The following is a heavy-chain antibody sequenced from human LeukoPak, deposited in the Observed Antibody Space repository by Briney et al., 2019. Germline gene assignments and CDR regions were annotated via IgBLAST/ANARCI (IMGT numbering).Heavy chain of an antibody. CDR3: ARYYYDSSGSLFDY. Sequence: SETLSLTCAVYGGSFSGYYWSWTRQPPGKGLEWIGEINHSGSTNYNPSLKSRVTISVDTSKNQFSLKLSSVTAADTAVYYCARYYYDSSGSLFDYWGQGTLVTVSS. D-gene: IGHD3-22*01. CDR2: INHSGST. CDR1: GGSFSGYY. V-gene: IGHV4-34*01. J-gene: IGHJ4*02.